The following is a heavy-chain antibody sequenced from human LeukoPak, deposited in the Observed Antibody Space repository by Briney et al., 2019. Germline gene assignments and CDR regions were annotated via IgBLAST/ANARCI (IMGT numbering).Heavy chain of an antibody. CDR1: GFTFSSYS. D-gene: IGHD2-2*01. V-gene: IGHV3-21*01. CDR3: ARIDASLDAFDT. J-gene: IGHJ3*02. Sequence: GGSLRLSCAASGFTFSSYSMNWVRQAPGKGLEWVSSISSSSSYIYYTDSVKGRFTISRDNAKNSLYLQMNSLRAEDTAVYYCARIDASLDAFDTWGQGTMVTVSS. CDR2: ISSSSSYI.